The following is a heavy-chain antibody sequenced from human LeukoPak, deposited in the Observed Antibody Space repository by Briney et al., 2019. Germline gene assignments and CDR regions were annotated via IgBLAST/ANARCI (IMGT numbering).Heavy chain of an antibody. Sequence: GGSLRLSCAVSGITLSNYGMSWVRQAPGKGLDWVAGISDSGGRTKYADSVKGRFTISRDNPRNALFLQMNSLRAEDTAVYFCAKRGVVIRVILVGFHKEANYFDSWGQGALVTVSS. CDR2: ISDSGGRT. J-gene: IGHJ4*02. CDR3: AKRGVVIRVILVGFHKEANYFDS. D-gene: IGHD3-22*01. CDR1: GITLSNYG. V-gene: IGHV3-23*01.